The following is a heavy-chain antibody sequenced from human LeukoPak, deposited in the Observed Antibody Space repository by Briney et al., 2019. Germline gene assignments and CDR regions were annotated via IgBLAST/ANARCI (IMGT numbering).Heavy chain of an antibody. CDR1: GGSASSGGYY. V-gene: IGHV4-31*03. D-gene: IGHD3-22*01. Sequence: PLSLTCPVSGGSASSGGYYWSWIRQHPGKGLEWIGNIYYSGSTYYNSSLKSRVTISVDTSKNQFSLKLSSVTAADTAVYYCARLPFNYYDIGPWDYWGQGTLVTVSS. CDR2: IYYSGST. CDR3: ARLPFNYYDIGPWDY. J-gene: IGHJ4*02.